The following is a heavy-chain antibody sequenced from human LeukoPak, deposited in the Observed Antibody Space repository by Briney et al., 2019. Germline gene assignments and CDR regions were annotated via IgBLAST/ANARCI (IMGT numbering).Heavy chain of an antibody. CDR1: GFTFSNYA. D-gene: IGHD2-2*01. CDR2: ISGSGYST. V-gene: IGHV3-23*01. J-gene: IGHJ6*02. CDR3: AIPDCTTTTCYFTGHGMDV. Sequence: GGSLRLSCAASGFTFSNYAMTWVRQAPGKGPEWVSSISGSGYSTYYADSVKGRFTISRDNSKNTLFLQMGSLRVEDTALYYCAIPDCTTTTCYFTGHGMDVWGQGTTVTVSS.